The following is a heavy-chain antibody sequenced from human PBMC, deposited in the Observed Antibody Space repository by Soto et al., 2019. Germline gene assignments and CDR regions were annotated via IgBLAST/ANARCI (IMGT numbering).Heavy chain of an antibody. D-gene: IGHD2-15*01. Sequence: LSLTCAVSGYSISSGYYWGWIRQPPGKGLEWIGSIYHSGSTYYNPSLKSRVTISVDTSKNQFSLKLSSVTAADTAVYYCARDPVGYCSGGSCYSGGYFDYWSQGTLVTAPQ. V-gene: IGHV4-38-2*02. CDR1: GYSISSGYY. CDR2: IYHSGST. CDR3: ARDPVGYCSGGSCYSGGYFDY. J-gene: IGHJ4*02.